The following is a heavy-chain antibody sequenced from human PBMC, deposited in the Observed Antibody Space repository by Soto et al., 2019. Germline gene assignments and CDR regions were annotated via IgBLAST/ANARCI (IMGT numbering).Heavy chain of an antibody. J-gene: IGHJ6*03. CDR1: GFTFDDYA. Sequence: EVQLVESGGGLVQPGRSLRLSCAASGFTFDDYAMHWVRQAPGKGLEWVSGISWNSGSIGYADSVKGRFTISRDNAKNSLYLQMNSLRAEDTALYYRAGGYSYGHYYDYYMDVWGKGTTVTVSS. CDR3: AGGYSYGHYYDYYMDV. D-gene: IGHD5-18*01. V-gene: IGHV3-9*01. CDR2: ISWNSGSI.